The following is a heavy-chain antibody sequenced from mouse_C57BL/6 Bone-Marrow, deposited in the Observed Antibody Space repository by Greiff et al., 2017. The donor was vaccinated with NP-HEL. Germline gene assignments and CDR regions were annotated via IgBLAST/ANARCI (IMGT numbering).Heavy chain of an antibody. CDR3: ARDYSNYLSAMDY. Sequence: QVQLQQPGAELVKPGASVKLSCKASGYTFTSYWMQWVKQRPGQGLEWIGEIDPSDSYTNYNQKFKGKATLTVDTSSSTAYMQLSSLTSEDSAVYDCARDYSNYLSAMDYWGQGTSVTVSS. CDR2: IDPSDSYT. D-gene: IGHD2-5*01. CDR1: GYTFTSYW. J-gene: IGHJ4*01. V-gene: IGHV1-50*01.